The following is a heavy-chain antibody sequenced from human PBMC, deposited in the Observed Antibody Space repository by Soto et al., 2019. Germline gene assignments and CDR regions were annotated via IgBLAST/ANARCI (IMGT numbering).Heavy chain of an antibody. D-gene: IGHD3-9*01. CDR1: GFSLSTSGVG. J-gene: IGHJ4*02. CDR2: IYWDDSK. CDR3: AHKGPEDWPLDY. Sequence: QITLKESGPTLVRPTQTLTLTCAFSGFSLSTSGVGVGWIRQPPGKALEWLAVIYWDDSKHYSPSLRSRLTITKDTSNTQVVLTMTNIDPMDTGTYYCAHKGPEDWPLDYWGQGTLVTVSS. V-gene: IGHV2-5*02.